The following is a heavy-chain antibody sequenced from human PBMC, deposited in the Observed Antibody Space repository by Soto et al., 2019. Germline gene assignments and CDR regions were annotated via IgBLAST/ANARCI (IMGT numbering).Heavy chain of an antibody. CDR2: IYYSGST. Sequence: SETLSLTCTVSGGSISSYYWSWIRQPPGKGLEWIGYIYYSGSTNYNPSLKSRVTISVDTSKNQFSLKLSSVTAADTAVYYCARVGSSWYFGVLDYWGQGTLVTVSS. J-gene: IGHJ4*02. CDR3: ARVGSSWYFGVLDY. V-gene: IGHV4-59*08. CDR1: GGSISSYY. D-gene: IGHD6-13*01.